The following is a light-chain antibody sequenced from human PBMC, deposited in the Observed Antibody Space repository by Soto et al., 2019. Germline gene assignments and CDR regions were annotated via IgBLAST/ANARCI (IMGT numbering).Light chain of an antibody. J-gene: IGKJ1*01. V-gene: IGKV1-5*01. CDR3: QQYATYSPST. CDR1: QNIGTW. CDR2: DAS. Sequence: DIQLTQSPSTLSASVGDRVTITCRASQNIGTWLAWYQHRPGEGPELLIHDASTLESGVPSRFSGGGSATEFSLTINSLESGDSGTYHCQQYATYSPSTFGQGTTVEIK.